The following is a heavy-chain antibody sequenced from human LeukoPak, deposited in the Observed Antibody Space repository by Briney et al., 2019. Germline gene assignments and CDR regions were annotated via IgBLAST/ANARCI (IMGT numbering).Heavy chain of an antibody. CDR3: ARGAGAGYNLQPFDY. D-gene: IGHD5-24*01. J-gene: IGHJ4*02. V-gene: IGHV4-59*08. CDR1: DGSISTYY. CDR2: IHNSGST. Sequence: SETLSLTCTVSDGSISTYYWSWIRQSPGKGLEWIGYIHNSGSTNYNPSLKSRVTISVDTSKNQFSLKLSSVTAADTAVYYCARGAGAGYNLQPFDYWGQGTLVTVSS.